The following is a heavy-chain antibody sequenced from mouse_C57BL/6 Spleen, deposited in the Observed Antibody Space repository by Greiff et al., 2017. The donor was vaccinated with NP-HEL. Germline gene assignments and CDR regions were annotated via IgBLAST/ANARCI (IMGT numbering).Heavy chain of an antibody. Sequence: EVQLQQSGPELVKPGASVKISCKASGYTFTDYYMNWVKQSHGKSLEWIGDINPNNGGTSYNQKFKGKATLTVDKSSSTAYMELRSLTSEDSAVYYCARRGSGDEYYFDYWGQGTTLTVSS. CDR2: INPNNGGT. J-gene: IGHJ2*01. D-gene: IGHD3-3*01. CDR1: GYTFTDYY. CDR3: ARRGSGDEYYFDY. V-gene: IGHV1-26*01.